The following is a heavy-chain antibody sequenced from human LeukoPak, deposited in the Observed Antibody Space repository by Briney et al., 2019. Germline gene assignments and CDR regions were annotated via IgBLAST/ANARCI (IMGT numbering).Heavy chain of an antibody. CDR3: AREKITMIVKPTWMNDY. CDR2: INPSGGTT. V-gene: IGHV1-46*01. D-gene: IGHD3-22*01. CDR1: GYIFTSYY. J-gene: IGHJ4*02. Sequence: ASVKVSCKASGYIFTSYYIHWVRQAPGQGLEWMGIINPSGGTTNYAQKFQGRVTMTRDTSTSTVYMELRSLRSDDTAVYYCAREKITMIVKPTWMNDYWGQGTLVTVSS.